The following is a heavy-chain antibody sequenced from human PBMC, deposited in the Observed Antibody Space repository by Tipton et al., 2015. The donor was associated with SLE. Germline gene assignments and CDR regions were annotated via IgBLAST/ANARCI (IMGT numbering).Heavy chain of an antibody. CDR1: GGSISSYY. V-gene: IGHV4-59*01. CDR2: IYYSGST. D-gene: IGHD5-24*01. Sequence: LRLSCTVSGGSISSYYWSWIRQPPGKGLEWIGYIYYSGSTNYNPSLKSRVTISVDTSKNQFSLKLSSVTAADTAVYYCARGEGYKGFYFIDVWGRGTKVTVPS. J-gene: IGHJ6*04. CDR3: ARGEGYKGFYFIDV.